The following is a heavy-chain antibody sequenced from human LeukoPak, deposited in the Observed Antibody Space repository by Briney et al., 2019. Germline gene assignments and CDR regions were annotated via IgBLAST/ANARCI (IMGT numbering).Heavy chain of an antibody. V-gene: IGHV4-39*01. CDR2: IYYRGST. D-gene: IGHD3-10*01. CDR3: ARRLSGPLDY. Sequence: SETRSLTGTVSGGSISSSNYYWGWSRQPPGKGLEWIGSIYYRGSTYYNPSLTSRVTISVDTSKNQFSLKLSSGPPAAPSINYCARRLSGPLDYWGQGTLVTVSS. CDR1: GGSISSSNYY. J-gene: IGHJ4*02.